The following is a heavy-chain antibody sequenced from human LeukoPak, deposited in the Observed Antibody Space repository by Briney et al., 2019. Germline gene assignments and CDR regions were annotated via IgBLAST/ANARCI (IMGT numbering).Heavy chain of an antibody. D-gene: IGHD1-26*01. CDR3: ARKIGSSGAFDI. J-gene: IGHJ3*02. V-gene: IGHV4-4*02. Sequence: SETLSLTCAVSGGPISSTNRWSWVRQPPGKGLEWIGEIYHSGRTNYNTSLRSRITISVDKSKDQFSLRLSSVTAADTAVYYCARKIGSSGAFDIWGQGTMVTVSS. CDR2: IYHSGRT. CDR1: GGPISSTNR.